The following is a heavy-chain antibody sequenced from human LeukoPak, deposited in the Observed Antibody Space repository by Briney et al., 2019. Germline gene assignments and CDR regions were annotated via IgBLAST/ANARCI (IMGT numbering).Heavy chain of an antibody. Sequence: SQTLSLTCAISGDSVSSNSAAWNWIRQSPSRGLEWLGRTYYRSKWYNDYAVSVKSRITINPDTSKNQFSLQLNSVTPEDTAVYYCARDIETPVADNRDYFDYWGQGTLVTVSS. D-gene: IGHD6-19*01. J-gene: IGHJ4*02. CDR2: TYYRSKWYN. V-gene: IGHV6-1*01. CDR1: GDSVSSNSAA. CDR3: ARDIETPVADNRDYFDY.